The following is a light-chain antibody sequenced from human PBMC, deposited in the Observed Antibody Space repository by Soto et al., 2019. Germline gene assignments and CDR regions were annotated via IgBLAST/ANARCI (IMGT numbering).Light chain of an antibody. Sequence: QSVLTQPPSASGTPGQRVTISCSGSSSNIGSNTVNWYQQLQGTAPKLLIYSNNQRPSGVPDRFSGSKSGTSASLAISGLQSEDEADYYCAAWDDSLNGPLFGGGTKVTVL. CDR3: AAWDDSLNGPL. CDR2: SNN. V-gene: IGLV1-44*01. CDR1: SSNIGSNT. J-gene: IGLJ3*02.